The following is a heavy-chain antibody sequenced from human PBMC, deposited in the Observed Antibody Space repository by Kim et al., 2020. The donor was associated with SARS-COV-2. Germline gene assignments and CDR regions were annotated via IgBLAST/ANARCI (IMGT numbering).Heavy chain of an antibody. J-gene: IGHJ3*02. V-gene: IGHV4-59*01. CDR3: ARLKADAFDI. CDR2: IYYSGST. Sequence: SETLSLTCTVSGGSISSYYWSWIRQPPGKGLEWIGYIYYSGSTNYNPSLKSRVTISVDTSKNQFSLKLSSVTAADTAVYYCARLKADAFDIWGQGTMVTVSS. CDR1: GGSISSYY.